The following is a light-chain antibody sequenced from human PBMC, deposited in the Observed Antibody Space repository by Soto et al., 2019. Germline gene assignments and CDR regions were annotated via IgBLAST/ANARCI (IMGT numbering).Light chain of an antibody. CDR1: SSNIGNNY. J-gene: IGLJ1*01. Sequence: QSVLTQPPSVSAAPGQKVTISCSGSSSNIGNNYVSWYQQLPGTAPKLLIYENNKRPSGIPDRFSGAKSGTYATLGITGLQTGDEADYYCGTWDSSLSAYVFGTGTKVTVL. CDR2: ENN. V-gene: IGLV1-51*02. CDR3: GTWDSSLSAYV.